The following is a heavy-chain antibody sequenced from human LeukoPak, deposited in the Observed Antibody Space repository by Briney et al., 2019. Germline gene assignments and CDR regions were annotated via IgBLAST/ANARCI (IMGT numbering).Heavy chain of an antibody. CDR1: GGSISSYY. CDR2: IYYSGST. CDR3: ARGRKNYYDSSGFRAAPHFDY. V-gene: IGHV4-59*12. J-gene: IGHJ4*02. D-gene: IGHD3-22*01. Sequence: SETLSLTCTVSGGSISSYYWSWIRQPPGKGLEWIGYIYYSGSTNYNPSLKSRVTISVDTSKNQFSLKLSSVTAADTAVYYCARGRKNYYDSSGFRAAPHFDYWGQGTLVTVSS.